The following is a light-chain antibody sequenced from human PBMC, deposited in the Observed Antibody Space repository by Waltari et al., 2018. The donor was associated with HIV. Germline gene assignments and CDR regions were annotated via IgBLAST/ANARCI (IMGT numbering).Light chain of an antibody. CDR2: SSS. J-gene: IGKJ4*02. CDR3: LQLKTFTRT. V-gene: IGKV1-17*01. Sequence: DIQMTQSPDSLYASVGERVVVTCRASQDIGNQLGWYRQRPGQVPERLIHSSSTLHGGVPLRFRGSGSGTDFTLTITSLQSEDVGTYFCLQLKTFTRTFGRGTRV. CDR1: QDIGNQ.